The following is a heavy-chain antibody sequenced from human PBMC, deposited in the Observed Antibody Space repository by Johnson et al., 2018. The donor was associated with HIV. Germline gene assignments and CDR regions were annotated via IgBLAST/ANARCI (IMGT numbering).Heavy chain of an antibody. Sequence: QMQLVESGGGVVQPGRSLRLSCAASGFTFSSYGMHWVRPAPGKGLEWVAVIWYDGSNTYYADSVKGRFTISRDNSKNTLYLQINSLRAEDTAVYFCVREGPSERAGFDFWGQGTSVTVSS. CDR3: VREGPSERAGFDF. CDR2: IWYDGSNT. J-gene: IGHJ3*01. CDR1: GFTFSSYG. V-gene: IGHV3-33*01.